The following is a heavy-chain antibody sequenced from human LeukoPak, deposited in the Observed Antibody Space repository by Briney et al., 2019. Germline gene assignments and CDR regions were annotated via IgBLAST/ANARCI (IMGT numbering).Heavy chain of an antibody. CDR1: GFTFGDYA. CDR3: AKDVSISAAGTGDLDY. V-gene: IGHV3-43*02. D-gene: IGHD6-13*01. CDR2: ISGDGSST. Sequence: GGSLRLSCAASGFTFGDYAVHWVRQAPGKGLEWVSLISGDGSSTYYAGSVKGRFTISRDNSKNSLYLQMNSLRTEDTALYYCAKDVSISAAGTGDLDYWGQGTLVTVSS. J-gene: IGHJ4*02.